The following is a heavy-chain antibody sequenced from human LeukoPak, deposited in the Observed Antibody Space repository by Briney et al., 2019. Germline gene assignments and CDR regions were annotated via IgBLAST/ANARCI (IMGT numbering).Heavy chain of an antibody. Sequence: GGSLRLSCAASRFTFNSYAMSWVRQAPGKGLEWVSVIGGSNGITFYVGSVKGRFTISRDNSKDTLYLQMNSLRAEDMAVYYCARNENSGWGYFDYWGQGTLVTVSS. V-gene: IGHV3-23*01. D-gene: IGHD5-12*01. CDR3: ARNENSGWGYFDY. CDR1: RFTFNSYA. CDR2: IGGSNGIT. J-gene: IGHJ4*02.